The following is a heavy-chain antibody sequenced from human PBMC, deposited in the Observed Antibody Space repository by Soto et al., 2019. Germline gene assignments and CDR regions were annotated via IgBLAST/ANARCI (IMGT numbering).Heavy chain of an antibody. CDR3: ATNPENWNYYFDY. Sequence: SETLSLTCTVSGGYISSGGYYWSWIRQHPGKGLEWIGYIYYSGSTYYNPSLKSRVTISVDTSNTQFSLKLSSVTAADTAVYYCATNPENWNYYFDYWGQGTLVTVSS. J-gene: IGHJ4*02. CDR1: GGYISSGGYY. V-gene: IGHV4-31*03. D-gene: IGHD1-7*01. CDR2: IYYSGST.